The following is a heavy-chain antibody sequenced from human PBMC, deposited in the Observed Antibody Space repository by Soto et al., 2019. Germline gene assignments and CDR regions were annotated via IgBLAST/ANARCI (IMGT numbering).Heavy chain of an antibody. D-gene: IGHD6-19*01. CDR2: ISHDGSNE. CDR1: GFTFTTFA. CDR3: ASHSSGWYEGNLDY. Sequence: QVHLVETGGDVVQPGRSLRLSCAASGFTFTTFAMHWVRQAPGKGLEWVAVISHDGSNEYYGDSVKGRFTIFRDNSKNTLYLQMNSLRTADTAVYYCASHSSGWYEGNLDYWGQGTLVTVSS. J-gene: IGHJ4*02. V-gene: IGHV3-30*03.